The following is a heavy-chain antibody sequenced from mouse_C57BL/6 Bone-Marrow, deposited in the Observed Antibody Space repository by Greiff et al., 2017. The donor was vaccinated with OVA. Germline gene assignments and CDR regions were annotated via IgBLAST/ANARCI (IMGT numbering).Heavy chain of an antibody. V-gene: IGHV1-81*01. J-gene: IGHJ3*01. CDR2: IYPRSGNT. CDR1: GYTFTSYG. Sequence: VKLMESGAELARPGASVKLSCKASGYTFTSYGISWVKQRTGQGLEWIGEIYPRSGNTYYNEKFKGKATLTADKSSSTAYMELRSLTSEDSAVYFCAKEVLGFAYWGQGTLVTVSA. CDR3: AKEVLGFAY.